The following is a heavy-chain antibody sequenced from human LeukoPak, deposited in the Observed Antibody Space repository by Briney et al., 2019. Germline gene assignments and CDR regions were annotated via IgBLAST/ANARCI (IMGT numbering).Heavy chain of an antibody. V-gene: IGHV5-51*01. CDR1: GYSFTSYW. J-gene: IGHJ3*02. D-gene: IGHD3-9*01. CDR3: ARHGGYFVWLLRAFDI. Sequence: GESLKISCKASGYSFTSYWIGWVRQMPGKGLEWMGIIYPGDSDTRYSPSFQGQVTISADKSISTAYLQWSSLKASDTAMYYCARHGGYFVWLLRAFDIWGQGTMVTVSS. CDR2: IYPGDSDT.